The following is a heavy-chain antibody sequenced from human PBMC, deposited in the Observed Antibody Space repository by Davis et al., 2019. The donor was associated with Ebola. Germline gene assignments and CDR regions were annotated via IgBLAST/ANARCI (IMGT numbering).Heavy chain of an antibody. CDR1: GFTFSSYS. CDR3: ARVPYYYYGMDV. D-gene: IGHD2-2*01. V-gene: IGHV3-21*01. Sequence: GGSLRLSCAASGFTFSSYSMNWVRQAPGKGLEWVSSISSSSSYIYYADSVKGRFTISRDNAENSLYLQMNSLRAEDTAVYYCARVPYYYYGMDVWGKGTTVTVSS. CDR2: ISSSSSYI. J-gene: IGHJ6*04.